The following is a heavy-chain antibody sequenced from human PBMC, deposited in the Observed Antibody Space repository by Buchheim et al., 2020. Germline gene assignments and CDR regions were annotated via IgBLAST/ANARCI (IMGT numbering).Heavy chain of an antibody. J-gene: IGHJ6*02. CDR3: ARAYYYDSSGYYYYYYYYGMDV. Sequence: EVQLVESGGGLVQPGGSLRLSCAASGFTFSSYEMNWVRQAPGKGLAWVSYISSSGSTIYYADSVKGRFTISRDNAKNSLYLQMNSLRAEDTAVYYCARAYYYDSSGYYYYYYYYGMDVWGQGTT. D-gene: IGHD3-22*01. V-gene: IGHV3-48*03. CDR1: GFTFSSYE. CDR2: ISSSGSTI.